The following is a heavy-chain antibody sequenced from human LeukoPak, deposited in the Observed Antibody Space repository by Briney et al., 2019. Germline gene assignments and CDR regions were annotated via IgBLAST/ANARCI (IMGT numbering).Heavy chain of an antibody. V-gene: IGHV3-11*04. D-gene: IGHD2-15*01. CDR1: GGSFSGYY. Sequence: LSLTCAVYGGSFSGYYWSWIRQPPGKGLEWVSFISSSSITIYYADSVKGRFTISRDNAEKSLYLQMNSLRAEDTAVYYCARDRVGSYSAIDYWGQGTLVTVSS. J-gene: IGHJ4*02. CDR3: ARDRVGSYSAIDY. CDR2: ISSSSITI.